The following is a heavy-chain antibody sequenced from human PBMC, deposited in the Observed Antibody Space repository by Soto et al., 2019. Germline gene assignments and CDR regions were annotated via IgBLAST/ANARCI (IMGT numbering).Heavy chain of an antibody. CDR3: ATNPSYYYDSSGYYYYYYGMDV. Sequence: ASVKVSCKVSGYTLTELSMHWVRQAPGKGLEWMGGFDPEDGETIYAQKFQGRVTMTEDTSTDTAYMELSSLRSEDTAVYYCATNPSYYYDSSGYYYYYYGMDVWGQGTTVTVSS. CDR1: GYTLTELS. J-gene: IGHJ6*02. V-gene: IGHV1-24*01. D-gene: IGHD3-22*01. CDR2: FDPEDGET.